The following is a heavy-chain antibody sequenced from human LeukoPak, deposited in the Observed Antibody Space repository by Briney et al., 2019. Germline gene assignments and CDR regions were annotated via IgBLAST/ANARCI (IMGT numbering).Heavy chain of an antibody. D-gene: IGHD3-22*01. CDR1: GFTFSNFA. CDR2: ISGSGGST. J-gene: IGHJ3*01. CDR3: AKGGRWDYYDRSH. V-gene: IGHV3-23*01. Sequence: PGGSLRLSCAASGFTFSNFAMTWVRQAPGKGLEWVSGISGSGGSTYYADSVKGRFSISRDNSKNTLYLQMNSLRAEDTAVYYCAKGGRWDYYDRSHWGQGTMVTVSS.